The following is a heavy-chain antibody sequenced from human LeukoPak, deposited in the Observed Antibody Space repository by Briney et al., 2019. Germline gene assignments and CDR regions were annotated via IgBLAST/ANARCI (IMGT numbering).Heavy chain of an antibody. V-gene: IGHV4-39*01. D-gene: IGHD1-1*01. CDR1: GGSISSSSYY. CDR2: IYYSGST. Sequence: SETLSLTCTVSGGSISSSSYYWGWIRQPPGKGLEWIGSIYYSGSTYYNPSLKSRVTISVDTSKNQFSLKLSSVAAADTAVYYCARYFGTTGTPNYWGQGTLVTVSS. J-gene: IGHJ4*02. CDR3: ARYFGTTGTPNY.